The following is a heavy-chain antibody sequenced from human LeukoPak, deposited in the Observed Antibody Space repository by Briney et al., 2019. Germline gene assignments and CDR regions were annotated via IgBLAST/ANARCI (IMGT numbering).Heavy chain of an antibody. CDR3: ARLRDYYDSSGYYGY. CDR1: GGSFSGYY. Sequence: SETLSLTCAVYGGSFSGYYWSWIRQPPGKGLEWIGEINHSGSTNYNPSLKSRVTISVDTSKNQFSLKLSSVTAADTAVYYCARLRDYYDSSGYYGYWGQGTQVTVSS. D-gene: IGHD3-22*01. V-gene: IGHV4-34*01. CDR2: INHSGST. J-gene: IGHJ4*02.